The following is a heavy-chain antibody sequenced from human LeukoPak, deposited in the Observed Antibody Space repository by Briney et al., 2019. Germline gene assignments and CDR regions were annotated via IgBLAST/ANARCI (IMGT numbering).Heavy chain of an antibody. D-gene: IGHD5-24*01. J-gene: IGHJ5*02. V-gene: IGHV3-7*03. Sequence: PGGSLRLSCAASGFTFSNYWMTWVRQAPGKGLEWVANIKHDGSEDYYLDSVKGRFTISRDNAKSSMWLQMNSLRSEDTAVYYCARDNSVRDEAWWFNPWGQGTLVTVSS. CDR3: ARDNSVRDEAWWFNP. CDR1: GFTFSNYW. CDR2: IKHDGSED.